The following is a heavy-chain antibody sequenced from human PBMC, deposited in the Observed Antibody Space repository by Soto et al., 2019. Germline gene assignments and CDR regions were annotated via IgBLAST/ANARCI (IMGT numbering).Heavy chain of an antibody. CDR1: GGSISSYY. D-gene: IGHD3-22*01. CDR3: ARLWGYYNDY. J-gene: IGHJ4*02. CDR2: IYYSGST. Sequence: SETLSLTCTVSGGSISSYYCSWIRQPPGKGLEWIGYIYYSGSTNYNPSLKSRVTISVDTSKNQFSLKLSSVTAADTAVYYCARLWGYYNDYWGQGTLVTVSS. V-gene: IGHV4-59*08.